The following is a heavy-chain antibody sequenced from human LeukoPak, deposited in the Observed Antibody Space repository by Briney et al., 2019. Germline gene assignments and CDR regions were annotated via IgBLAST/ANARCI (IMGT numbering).Heavy chain of an antibody. Sequence: SVKVSCKASGDTFIRYGISWVRQAPGQGLEWMGGIIPLFGTANYGQKFQGRVTITADESTSTANMELSSLRSEDTAMYYCARIDSSSLPTWGQGTLVTVSS. CDR1: GDTFIRYG. D-gene: IGHD6-13*01. J-gene: IGHJ4*02. CDR2: IIPLFGTA. CDR3: ARIDSSSLPT. V-gene: IGHV1-69*13.